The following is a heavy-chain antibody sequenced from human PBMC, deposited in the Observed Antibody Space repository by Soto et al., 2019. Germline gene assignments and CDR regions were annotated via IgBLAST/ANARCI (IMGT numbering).Heavy chain of an antibody. V-gene: IGHV4-39*01. CDR3: ARHSLALRKNNWFDP. CDR2: IFYLGTS. D-gene: IGHD3-3*02. Sequence: SETLSLTCTVSGDSIISSDFYWGWIRQPPGKGLEWIGSIFYLGTSYYNPSLKSRVTMSVDTSKNQFSLKLRSVTAADTAMYYCARHSLALRKNNWFDPWGQGIMVTVSS. CDR1: GDSIISSDFY. J-gene: IGHJ5*02.